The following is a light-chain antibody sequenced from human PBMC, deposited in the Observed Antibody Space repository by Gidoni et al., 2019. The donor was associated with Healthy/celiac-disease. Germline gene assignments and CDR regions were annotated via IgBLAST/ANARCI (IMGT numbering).Light chain of an antibody. CDR2: GAS. CDR3: QQYGSSPYT. CDR1: QSVSSSY. J-gene: IGKJ3*01. V-gene: IGKV3-20*01. Sequence: EIALAQSPGNLSLSPGERATLSCRASQSVSSSYLAWYQQKPGQAPRLLIYGASSSATGIPDMFSGSGSGTDFTLTISRLEPEYFAVYYCQQYGSSPYTFGPGTKVDIK.